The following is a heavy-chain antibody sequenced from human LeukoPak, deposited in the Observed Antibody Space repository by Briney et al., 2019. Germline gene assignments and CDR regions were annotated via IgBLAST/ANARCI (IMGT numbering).Heavy chain of an antibody. Sequence: SQTLSLTCTVSGASITTPGYYWSWIRQPAGKGLEWIGRTYTGGRAEYNPSLDSRATISVDVSKKQFSLTLISVTAADTAAYFCASERVYGVSSPAFDSWGQGTLVTVSS. V-gene: IGHV4-61*02. CDR1: GASITTPGYY. CDR3: ASERVYGVSSPAFDS. J-gene: IGHJ4*02. D-gene: IGHD4-17*01. CDR2: TYTGGRA.